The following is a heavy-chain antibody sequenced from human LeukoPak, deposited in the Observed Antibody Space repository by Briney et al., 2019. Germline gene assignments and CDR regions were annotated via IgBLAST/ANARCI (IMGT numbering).Heavy chain of an antibody. D-gene: IGHD3-9*01. CDR2: IYYSGST. CDR1: GGSISSGDYY. J-gene: IGHJ4*02. Sequence: PSETLSLTCTVSGGSISSGDYYWSWIRQPPGKGLDWIGYIYYSGSTYYNPSLKSRVTISVDTSKNQFSLKLSSVTAADTAVYYCARATDILTGYTYFDYWGQGTLVTVSS. V-gene: IGHV4-30-4*01. CDR3: ARATDILTGYTYFDY.